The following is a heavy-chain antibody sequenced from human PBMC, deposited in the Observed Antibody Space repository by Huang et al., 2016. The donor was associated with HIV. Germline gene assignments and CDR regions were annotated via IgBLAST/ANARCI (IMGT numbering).Heavy chain of an antibody. CDR1: GGSFSGYY. CDR2: INHSEST. V-gene: IGHV4-34*01. CDR3: ARGQGGYYYYYMDV. J-gene: IGHJ6*03. Sequence: QVQLQQWGAGLLRPSETLSLTCAVYGGSFSGYYGPWIRQPPGKGLEWIGEINHSESTNYNPSLKSRGTISVDTSRNQFSLTLTSVTAADTAVYYCARGQGGYYYYYMDVWGKGTTVTVSS.